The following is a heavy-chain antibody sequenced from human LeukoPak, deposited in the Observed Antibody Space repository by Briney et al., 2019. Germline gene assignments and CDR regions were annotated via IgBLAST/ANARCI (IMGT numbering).Heavy chain of an antibody. CDR2: INHSGST. Sequence: PSETLSLTCAVYGGSFSGYYWSWIRQPPGKGLEWIGEINHSGSTNYHPSLKSRVTISVDTSKNQFSLKLSSVTAADTAVYYCAREWIHRPGGMDVWGQGTTVTVSS. CDR3: AREWIHRPGGMDV. J-gene: IGHJ6*02. D-gene: IGHD5-18*01. V-gene: IGHV4-34*01. CDR1: GGSFSGYY.